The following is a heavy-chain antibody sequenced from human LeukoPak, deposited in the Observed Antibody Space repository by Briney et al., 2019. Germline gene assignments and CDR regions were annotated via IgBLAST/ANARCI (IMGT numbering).Heavy chain of an antibody. CDR3: AKDIVVVPAATYDY. V-gene: IGHV3-23*01. J-gene: IGHJ4*02. CDR2: ISGSGGST. CDR1: GFTFSSYA. Sequence: PGGSLRLSCAASGFTFSSYAMSWVRQAPGKGLEWVSAISGSGGSTYYADSVKGRFTISRDNSKNTLYLQMNSLRAEDTAVYYCAKDIVVVPAATYDYWGQGTLVTVSS. D-gene: IGHD2-2*01.